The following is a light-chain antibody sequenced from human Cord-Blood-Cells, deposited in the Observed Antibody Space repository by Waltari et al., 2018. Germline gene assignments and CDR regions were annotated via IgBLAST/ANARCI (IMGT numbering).Light chain of an antibody. CDR1: SDINVGSYN. CDR2: YYSDSDK. J-gene: IGLJ2*01. Sequence: QPVLTQPPSSSASPGESARLTCTLPSDINVGSYNIYWYQQKPGSPPRYLLYYYSDSDKGQGSGVPSRFSGSKSGNTASLTISGLQAEDEADYYCSSYTSSSTLVFGGGTKLTVL. V-gene: IGLV5-37*01. CDR3: SSYTSSSTLV.